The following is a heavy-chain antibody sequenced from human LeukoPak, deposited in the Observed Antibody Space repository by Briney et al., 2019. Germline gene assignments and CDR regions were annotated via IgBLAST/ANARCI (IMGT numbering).Heavy chain of an antibody. Sequence: SETLSLTCAVYGGSFSGYYWSWIRQPPGKGLEWIREINHSGSTNYNPSLKSRVTISVDTSKNQFSLKLSSVTAADTAVYYCASSRIRPLDYWGQGTLVTVSS. CDR3: ASSRIRPLDY. J-gene: IGHJ4*02. CDR2: INHSGST. V-gene: IGHV4-34*01. CDR1: GGSFSGYY. D-gene: IGHD1-14*01.